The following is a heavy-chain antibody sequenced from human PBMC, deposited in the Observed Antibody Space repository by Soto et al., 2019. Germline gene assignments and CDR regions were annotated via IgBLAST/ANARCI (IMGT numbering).Heavy chain of an antibody. CDR2: IYSGGST. CDR1: GFTVSSNY. V-gene: IGHV3-53*01. D-gene: IGHD3-22*01. CDR3: ARNYDSTAGGAFDI. Sequence: PGGSLRLSCAASGFTVSSNYMSWVRQAPGKGLEWVSVIYSGGSTYYADSVKGRFTISRDNSKNTLYLQMNSLRAEDTAVYYCARNYDSTAGGAFDIWGQGTMVT. J-gene: IGHJ3*02.